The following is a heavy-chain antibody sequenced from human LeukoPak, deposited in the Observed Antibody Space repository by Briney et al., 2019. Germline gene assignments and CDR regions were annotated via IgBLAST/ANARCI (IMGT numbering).Heavy chain of an antibody. CDR2: INPNSGGT. D-gene: IGHD1-1*01. CDR1: GYTFTGYY. CDR3: ASALGTTGTARHFDY. Sequence: GSPRVSCMASGYTFTGYYMHWVRQAPGQGLEWMAWINPNSGGTNYAQTFQGRVTMTRDTSISTAYMELSRLRSDDTAVYYCASALGTTGTARHFDYWGQGTLVTVSS. V-gene: IGHV1-2*02. J-gene: IGHJ4*02.